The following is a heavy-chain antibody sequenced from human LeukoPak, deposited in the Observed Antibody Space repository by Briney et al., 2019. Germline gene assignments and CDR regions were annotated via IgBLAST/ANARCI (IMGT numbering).Heavy chain of an antibody. D-gene: IGHD6-13*01. J-gene: IGHJ5*02. V-gene: IGHV4-34*01. CDR3: ARRPYSSSWYTSKKNWFEP. Sequence: SETLSLTCAVYGGSFSGYYWSWIRQPPGKGLEWIGEINHSGSTNYNPSLKSRVTISVDTSKNQFSLKLSSVTAADTAVYYCARRPYSSSWYTSKKNWFEPWGQGTLVTVSS. CDR1: GGSFSGYY. CDR2: INHSGST.